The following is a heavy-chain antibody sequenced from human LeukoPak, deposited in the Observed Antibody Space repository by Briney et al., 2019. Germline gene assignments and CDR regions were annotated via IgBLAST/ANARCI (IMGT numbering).Heavy chain of an antibody. D-gene: IGHD4-17*01. J-gene: IGHJ4*02. CDR1: GYTFSSYG. V-gene: IGHV1-18*01. CDR3: ARPDYGDSHSDF. Sequence: ASVKVSCKASGYTFSSYGISWVRQAPGQGLEWMGWISAYNGYTNYAQKFQGRVTMTTDTSTSTAYMELRSVRSDDTAVYYCARPDYGDSHSDFWGQGTLVTVSS. CDR2: ISAYNGYT.